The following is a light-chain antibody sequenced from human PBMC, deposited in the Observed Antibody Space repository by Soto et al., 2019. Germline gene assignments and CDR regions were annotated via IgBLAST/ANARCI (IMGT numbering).Light chain of an antibody. V-gene: IGKV3-20*01. CDR3: QQTFHSPRT. J-gene: IGKJ2*01. CDR1: QSVNSN. Sequence: EIMMTQSPVTLSVSPGERATLSCRASQSVNSNLAWYQQKPGQAPRLLIYGASKRATGIPARFSGSGSGPAFTLTISRVEPEDSAVYYCQQTFHSPRTFGQGTRLEIK. CDR2: GAS.